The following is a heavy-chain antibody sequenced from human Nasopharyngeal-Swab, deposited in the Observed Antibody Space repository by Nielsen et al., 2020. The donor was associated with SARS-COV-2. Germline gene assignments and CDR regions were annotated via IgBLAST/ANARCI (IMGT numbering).Heavy chain of an antibody. CDR1: GFTFSRYW. Sequence: GGSLRLSCAASGFTFSRYWMSWVRQAPGKGLEWVANIKQDGSEKYYVDSVKGRFTIPRDNAKNSLYLQMNSLRAEDTAVYYCARYSYGYHYYYYMDVWGKGTTVTVSS. CDR2: IKQDGSEK. V-gene: IGHV3-7*01. J-gene: IGHJ6*03. CDR3: ARYSYGYHYYYYMDV. D-gene: IGHD5-18*01.